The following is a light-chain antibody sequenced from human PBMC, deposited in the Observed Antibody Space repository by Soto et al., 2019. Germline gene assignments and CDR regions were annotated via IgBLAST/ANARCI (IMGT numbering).Light chain of an antibody. Sequence: PGESATLSCRASQSVSSSYLAWYQQRPGQAPRLLIYGASSRATGIPDRFSGSGSGTDFTLTINRLEPEDFAIYYCQHYGGSRYTFGQGTKLDIK. CDR2: GAS. J-gene: IGKJ2*01. CDR3: QHYGGSRYT. CDR1: QSVSSSY. V-gene: IGKV3-20*01.